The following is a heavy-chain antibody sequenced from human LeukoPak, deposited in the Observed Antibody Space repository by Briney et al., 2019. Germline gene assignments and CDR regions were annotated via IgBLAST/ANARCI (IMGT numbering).Heavy chain of an antibody. J-gene: IGHJ5*02. CDR1: GYTFTSYD. Sequence: ASVTVSCTASGYTFTSYDINWVRQATGQGLEWMGWMNPNSGNTGYAQTFQGRVTITRTTSISTAYMELSSLRSEDTAVYYCARGRGGLWFDPCGQGTLVTVSS. V-gene: IGHV1-8*02. CDR2: MNPNSGNT. D-gene: IGHD2-15*01. CDR3: ARGRGGLWFDP.